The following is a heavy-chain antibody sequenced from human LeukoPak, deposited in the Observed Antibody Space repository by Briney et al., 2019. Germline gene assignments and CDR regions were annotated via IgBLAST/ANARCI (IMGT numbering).Heavy chain of an antibody. V-gene: IGHV3-23*01. D-gene: IGHD3-3*01. CDR1: GFTFSSYA. J-gene: IGHJ4*02. CDR3: AKGTQIPYYDFWSGFPEGNYFDY. Sequence: GGSLRLSCAASGFTFSSYAMSWVRQAPGKGLEWVSAISDSGGGTYYADSVKGRFTISRDNSKNTLYLQMNSLRAEDTAVYYCAKGTQIPYYDFWSGFPEGNYFDYWGQGTLVTVSS. CDR2: ISDSGGGT.